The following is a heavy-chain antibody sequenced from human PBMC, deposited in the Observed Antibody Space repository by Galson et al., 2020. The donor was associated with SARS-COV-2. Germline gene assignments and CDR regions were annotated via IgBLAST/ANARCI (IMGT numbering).Heavy chain of an antibody. CDR1: GYTFTDFH. J-gene: IGHJ3*02. Sequence: ASVKVSCKASGYTFTDFHINWVRQTPGQGLEWMGWINPNSGGTNYVQKFQGRVTMTRDTSLTTAYMELSMIQYDDTAVYYCARWGRSSTSARDAFDIWGQGTKVTVSS. V-gene: IGHV1-2*02. CDR2: INPNSGGT. D-gene: IGHD2-15*01. CDR3: ARWGRSSTSARDAFDI.